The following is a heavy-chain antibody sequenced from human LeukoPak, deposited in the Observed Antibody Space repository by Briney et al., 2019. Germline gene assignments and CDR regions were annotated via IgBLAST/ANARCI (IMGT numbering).Heavy chain of an antibody. D-gene: IGHD3-10*01. Sequence: GGSLRLSCAASGFTFSTYWMHWVRQTPGKGLVWVSRISRDGTTTTYADSVKGRFTISRDNAKDTLFLQMTSLRVEDTAVYSCASLLTPYHGSGGGGVDVWGQGTTVTVSS. J-gene: IGHJ6*02. V-gene: IGHV3-74*01. CDR3: ASLLTPYHGSGGGGVDV. CDR2: ISRDGTTT. CDR1: GFTFSTYW.